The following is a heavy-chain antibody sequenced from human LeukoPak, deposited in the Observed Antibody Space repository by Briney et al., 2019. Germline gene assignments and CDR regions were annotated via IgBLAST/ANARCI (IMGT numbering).Heavy chain of an antibody. CDR1: GFTFSDDY. V-gene: IGHV3-11*01. Sequence: PGGSLRLSCAASGFTFSDDYMSWIRQAPGKGLEWVSYISSSGTTIYYADSVKGRFTISRDNAKNSLYLQMNSLRAEDTAVYYCAREAMITFGGVIVPYYYYGMDVWGQGTTVTVSS. CDR2: ISSSGTTI. D-gene: IGHD3-16*02. J-gene: IGHJ6*02. CDR3: AREAMITFGGVIVPYYYYGMDV.